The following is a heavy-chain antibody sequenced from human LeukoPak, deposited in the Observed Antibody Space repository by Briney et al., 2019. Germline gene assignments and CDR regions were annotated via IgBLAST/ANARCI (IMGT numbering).Heavy chain of an antibody. Sequence: SETLSLTCAVYGGSFSGYYWSWIRQPPGKGLEWIGEINHSGSTNYNPSLKSRVTISVDTSKNQFSLKMSSVTAADTAVYYCARAGEGVVPAAMYPDYWGQGTLVTVSS. V-gene: IGHV4-34*01. J-gene: IGHJ4*02. D-gene: IGHD2-2*01. CDR2: INHSGST. CDR1: GGSFSGYY. CDR3: ARAGEGVVPAAMYPDY.